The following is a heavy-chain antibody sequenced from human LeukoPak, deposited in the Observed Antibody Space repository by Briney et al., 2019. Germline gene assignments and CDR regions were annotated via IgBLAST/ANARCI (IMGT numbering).Heavy chain of an antibody. J-gene: IGHJ4*02. Sequence: PGGSLRLSCAASGFTFSDSAMHWVRQAPGKGLEWVALMLSDGSNKYHTDSVKGRFTISRDNSKNTLFLQMNSLRDEDTAVYYCAKDSGYSYGHGLDYWGQGTLVTVSS. D-gene: IGHD5-18*01. CDR1: GFTFSDSA. V-gene: IGHV3-33*06. CDR3: AKDSGYSYGHGLDY. CDR2: MLSDGSNK.